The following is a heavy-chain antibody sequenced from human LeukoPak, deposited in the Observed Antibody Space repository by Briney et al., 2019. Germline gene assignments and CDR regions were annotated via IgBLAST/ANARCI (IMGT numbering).Heavy chain of an antibody. CDR3: ARVRVVPAAIATYYFDY. CDR2: IYYSGST. D-gene: IGHD2-2*02. V-gene: IGHV4-31*03. CDR1: GGSISSGGYY. Sequence: PSETLSLTCTVSGGSISSGGYYWSWIRQHPGKGLEWIGYIYYSGSTYYNPSLKSRVTISVDTSKNQFPLKLSSVTAADTAVYYCARVRVVPAAIATYYFDYWGQETLVTVSS. J-gene: IGHJ4*02.